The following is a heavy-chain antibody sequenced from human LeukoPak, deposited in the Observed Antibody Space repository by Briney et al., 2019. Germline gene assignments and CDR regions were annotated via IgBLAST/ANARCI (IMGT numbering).Heavy chain of an antibody. V-gene: IGHV1-2*02. Sequence: ASVKVSCKASGYTFTGYYMHWVRQAPGQGLEWMGWINPNSGGTNYAQKFQGRVTMTRDTSISTAYMELSRPRSDDTAVCYCARSKESEAALFDPWGQGTLVTVSS. D-gene: IGHD6-25*01. J-gene: IGHJ5*02. CDR1: GYTFTGYY. CDR2: INPNSGGT. CDR3: ARSKESEAALFDP.